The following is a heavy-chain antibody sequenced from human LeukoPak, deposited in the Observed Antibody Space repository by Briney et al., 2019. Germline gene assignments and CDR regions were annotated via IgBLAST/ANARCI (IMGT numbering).Heavy chain of an antibody. CDR2: IWYDGSNK. Sequence: GRSLRLSCAASGFTFSNYGMHWVRQAPGKGLEWVAVIWYDGSNKHYADSVKGRFTISRDNSDNTLYLQMNSLRAEDTAVYYCARGNGASTGVFDFWGQGTLVTVSS. CDR1: GFTFSNYG. V-gene: IGHV3-33*01. CDR3: ARGNGASTGVFDF. J-gene: IGHJ4*02. D-gene: IGHD2-8*01.